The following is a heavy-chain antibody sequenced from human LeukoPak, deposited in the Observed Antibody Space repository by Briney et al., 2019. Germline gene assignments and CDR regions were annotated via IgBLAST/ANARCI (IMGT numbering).Heavy chain of an antibody. J-gene: IGHJ6*03. D-gene: IGHD4-17*01. Sequence: KPGGSLRLSCVASGFTFSNYWMHWVRQVPGKGLVWVSRINLDGSTTTYADSVKGRFTISRDNAKNTLYLQMNSLRAEDTALYYCARDKTVSALRRDYMDVWGKGTTVTVSS. V-gene: IGHV3-74*01. CDR2: INLDGSTT. CDR3: ARDKTVSALRRDYMDV. CDR1: GFTFSNYW.